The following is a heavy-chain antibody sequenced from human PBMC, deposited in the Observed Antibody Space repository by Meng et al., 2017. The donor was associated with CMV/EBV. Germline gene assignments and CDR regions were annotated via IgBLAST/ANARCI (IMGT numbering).Heavy chain of an antibody. CDR3: ARDLGFDY. CDR1: GFTFSSYS. CDR2: ISSSSSYI. D-gene: IGHD3-16*01. Sequence: ETLSLTCAASGFTFSSYSMNWVRQAPGKGLEWVSSISSSSSYIYYADSVKGRFTISRDNAKNSLYLQMNSLRAEDTAVYYCARDLGFDYWGQGTLVTVSS. J-gene: IGHJ4*02. V-gene: IGHV3-21*01.